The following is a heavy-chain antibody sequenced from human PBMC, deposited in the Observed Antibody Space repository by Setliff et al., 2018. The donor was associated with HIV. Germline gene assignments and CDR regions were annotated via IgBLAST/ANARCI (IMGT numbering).Heavy chain of an antibody. Sequence: ASVKVSCKAFGYRFTDFYVTWVRQAPGQGLEWMGWINLKSGATKNAQKFQGRVTMTRDTSISTAYMELSSLRSDDTALYFCSRGAADLAINLPSFDYSFDYWGQGTPVTAPQ. CDR3: SRGAADLAINLPSFDYSFDY. J-gene: IGHJ4*02. D-gene: IGHD3-9*01. CDR1: GYRFTDFY. CDR2: INLKSGAT. V-gene: IGHV1-2*02.